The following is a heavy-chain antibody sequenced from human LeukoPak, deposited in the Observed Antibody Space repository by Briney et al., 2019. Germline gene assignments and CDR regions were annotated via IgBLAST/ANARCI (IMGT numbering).Heavy chain of an antibody. CDR2: IYYTGST. D-gene: IGHD1-1*01. J-gene: IGHJ6*03. Sequence: AETLSLTCTVSGGSITNYYWNWLRQPPGKGLEWIGYIYYTGSTDHNPSLKSRLTISVDTSKNQFSLRLTSVIAADTAVYYCARDRGYAMDVWGKGTTVSSSS. V-gene: IGHV4-59*01. CDR3: ARDRGYAMDV. CDR1: GGSITNYY.